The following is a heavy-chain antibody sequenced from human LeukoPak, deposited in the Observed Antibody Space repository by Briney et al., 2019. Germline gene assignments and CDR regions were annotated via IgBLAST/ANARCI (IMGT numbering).Heavy chain of an antibody. J-gene: IGHJ4*02. Sequence: SETLSLTCTVSADSISGYYWAWIRQPAGKGLEWIGHIYAPGSSNYSPSFKSRVTMSIDMSNNQFSLRLNSVTAADTAMYYCARDLEDFDSPANDYWGQGTHVVVSP. CDR3: ARDLEDFDSPANDY. CDR2: IYAPGSS. D-gene: IGHD2-15*01. V-gene: IGHV4-4*07. CDR1: ADSISGYY.